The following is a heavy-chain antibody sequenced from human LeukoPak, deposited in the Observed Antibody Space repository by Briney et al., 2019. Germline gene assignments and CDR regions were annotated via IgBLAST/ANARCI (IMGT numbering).Heavy chain of an antibody. D-gene: IGHD3-22*01. Sequence: ASVKVSCKASGYTFTSYYMHWVRQAPGQGLEWMGIISPSGGSTSYAQKFQGRVTMTRDTSTSTVYMELSSLRSEDTAVYYCARDFPDYYDSSGRENWFDPWGQGTLVTVSS. CDR1: GYTFTSYY. V-gene: IGHV1-46*01. J-gene: IGHJ5*02. CDR2: ISPSGGST. CDR3: ARDFPDYYDSSGRENWFDP.